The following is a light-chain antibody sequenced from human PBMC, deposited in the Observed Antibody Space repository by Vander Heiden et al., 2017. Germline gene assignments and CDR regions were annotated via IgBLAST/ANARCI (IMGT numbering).Light chain of an antibody. CDR2: AAS. Sequence: DIQMTQSPSSLSASVGDRVTITCRASQSISSYLNWYQQKPGKAPKLLIYAASSLQSGVPSRFSGSGSGTDFTLTISSRQPEDFATYYCQQCDSNPAATFGQGTKVEIK. J-gene: IGKJ1*01. V-gene: IGKV1-39*01. CDR1: QSISSY. CDR3: QQCDSNPAAT.